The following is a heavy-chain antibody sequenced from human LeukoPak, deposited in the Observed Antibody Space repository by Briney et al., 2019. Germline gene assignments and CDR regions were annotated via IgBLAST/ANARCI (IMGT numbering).Heavy chain of an antibody. CDR3: ARDVRMVRGGDIDY. Sequence: PGGALRLSCAASGFTFSSYWMSWVRQAPGKGLEWGANIKQDGSEKYYVDSVKGRFTISRDNAKNSLYLQMNSLRAEDTAVYYCARDVRMVRGGDIDYWGQGTLVTVSS. J-gene: IGHJ4*02. CDR1: GFTFSSYW. CDR2: IKQDGSEK. D-gene: IGHD3-10*01. V-gene: IGHV3-7*01.